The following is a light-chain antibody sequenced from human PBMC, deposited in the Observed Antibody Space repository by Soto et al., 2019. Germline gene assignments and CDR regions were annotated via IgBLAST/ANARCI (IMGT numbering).Light chain of an antibody. V-gene: IGKV2-30*02. Sequence: DVVMTQSPLSLPVTLGQPASISCRSNQSLVHSDGIAYFSWFQQRPGRSPRRLIYKVSNRDSGVPARFSGSGSGTDFALKISRVEAEDVGVYYCMQGTHLPITFGQVRRLEIK. CDR1: QSLVHSDGIAY. J-gene: IGKJ5*01. CDR2: KVS. CDR3: MQGTHLPIT.